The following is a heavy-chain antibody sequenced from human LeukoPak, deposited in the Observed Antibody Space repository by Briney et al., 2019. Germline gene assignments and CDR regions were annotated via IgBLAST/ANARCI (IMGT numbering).Heavy chain of an antibody. CDR2: VDPEDGET. CDR1: GYTFTDYY. J-gene: IGHJ4*02. V-gene: IGHV1-69-2*01. CDR3: AIDFWSGYYSD. Sequence: GASVKVSCKVSGYTFTDYYMHWVQQAPGKGLEWMGLVDPEDGETIYAEKFQGRVTITADTSTDTACMELSSLRSEDTAVYYCAIDFWSGYYSDWGQGTLVTVSS. D-gene: IGHD3-3*01.